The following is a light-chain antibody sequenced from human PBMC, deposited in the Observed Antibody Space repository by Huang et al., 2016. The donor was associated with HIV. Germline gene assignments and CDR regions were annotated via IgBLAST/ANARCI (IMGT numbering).Light chain of an antibody. CDR2: AAS. CDR1: QSINSY. CDR3: QQSYSTPTWT. V-gene: IGKV1-39*01. J-gene: IGKJ1*01. Sequence: DIQMTQSPSSLSASVGDRVTINCRASQSINSYLNWYQQKPGKAPKLLIYAASYLESGVPSRISGGGSGTDFTLTVSSLQPEDFATYYCQQSYSTPTWTFGQGTKVEIK.